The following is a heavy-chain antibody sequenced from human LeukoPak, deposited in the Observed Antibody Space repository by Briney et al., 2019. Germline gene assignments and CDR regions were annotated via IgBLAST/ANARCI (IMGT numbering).Heavy chain of an antibody. J-gene: IGHJ4*02. CDR1: GLIFSDAY. Sequence: GGSLRLSCAASGLIFSDAYMSWVRQVRGKGLEWVGRIKSKTDGGTTDYAAPVKGRFTISRDDSKNTLYLQMNSLKTEDTAVYYCTTSYTVTTEFDYWGQGTLVTVSS. CDR2: IKSKTDGGTT. CDR3: TTSYTVTTEFDY. D-gene: IGHD4-17*01. V-gene: IGHV3-15*01.